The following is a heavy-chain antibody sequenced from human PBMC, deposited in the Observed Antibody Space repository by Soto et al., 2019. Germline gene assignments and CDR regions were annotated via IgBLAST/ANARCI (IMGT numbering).Heavy chain of an antibody. CDR3: ARDVIPDCGSDNYPGYFHH. Sequence: QVQLVQSGVEVKKPGASVKVSRKASGYTFPNYGINWVRQAPGQGLEWMGWISAYNGNTDYAQKLQGRDTMTTDTSTTTAYMEVTNLRSDDTAVYYCARDVIPDCGSDNYPGYFHHWGQGTLVIVSS. V-gene: IGHV1-18*04. CDR1: GYTFPNYG. D-gene: IGHD2-21*02. CDR2: ISAYNGNT. J-gene: IGHJ1*01.